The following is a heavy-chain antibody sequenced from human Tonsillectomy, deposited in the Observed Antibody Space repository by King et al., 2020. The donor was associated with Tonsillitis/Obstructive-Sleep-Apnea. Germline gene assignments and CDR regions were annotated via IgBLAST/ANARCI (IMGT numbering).Heavy chain of an antibody. J-gene: IGHJ4*02. CDR3: ARDEGTGYYGEGFDS. V-gene: IGHV4-59*01. CDR1: GGSISSYY. Sequence: QLQESGPGLVKPSETLSLTCTVSGGSISSYYWNWIRQPPGKGLEWIGYIYDSGSTNYNPSLKSRITISVDTSKSQFSLKLNSVTAADTAVYYCARDEGTGYYGEGFDSWGQGTLVTVSS. D-gene: IGHD2/OR15-2a*01. CDR2: IYDSGST.